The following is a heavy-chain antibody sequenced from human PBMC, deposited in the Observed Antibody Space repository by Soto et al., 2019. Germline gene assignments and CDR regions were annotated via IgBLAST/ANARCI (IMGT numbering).Heavy chain of an antibody. Sequence: QVQLVQSGAEVKKPGSSVKVSCKASGGTFSSYTISWVRQAPGQGLEWMGRIIPILGIANYAQKFQGRVTITADKSPTTAYMQLSSLRSQDTAVYYSASRFDISDYWPQGTLVTVSS. CDR2: IIPILGIA. J-gene: IGHJ4*02. CDR3: ASRFDISDY. V-gene: IGHV1-69*02. D-gene: IGHD3-22*01. CDR1: GGTFSSYT.